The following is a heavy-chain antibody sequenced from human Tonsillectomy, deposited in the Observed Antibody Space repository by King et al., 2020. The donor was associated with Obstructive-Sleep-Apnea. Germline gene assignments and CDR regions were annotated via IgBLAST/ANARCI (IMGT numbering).Heavy chain of an antibody. D-gene: IGHD1-14*01. J-gene: IGHJ3*02. V-gene: IGHV1-8*01. CDR1: GYTFTSYD. CDR3: ARGSRTFDI. Sequence: VQLVESGAEVKKPGASLKVSCKASGYTFTSYDINWLRQATGQGLEWMGWMKPNSGNTDSAQSFQGRVTMTRNTSISTAYMELSSLRSEYTAVYYCARGSRTFDIWGQGTMVTVSS. CDR2: MKPNSGNT.